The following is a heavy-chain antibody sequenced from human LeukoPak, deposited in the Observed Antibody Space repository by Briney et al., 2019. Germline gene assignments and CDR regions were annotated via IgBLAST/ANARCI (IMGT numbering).Heavy chain of an antibody. V-gene: IGHV4-59*12. Sequence: SEALSLTCTVSGGSISSYYWSWIRQPPGKGLEWIGYIYYSGSTNYNPSLKSRVTISVDTSKNQFSLKLSSVTAADTAVYYCARRRGSYYYDSSGYYWAKPNDAFDIWGQGTMVTVSS. J-gene: IGHJ3*02. CDR1: GGSISSYY. D-gene: IGHD3-22*01. CDR2: IYYSGST. CDR3: ARRRGSYYYDSSGYYWAKPNDAFDI.